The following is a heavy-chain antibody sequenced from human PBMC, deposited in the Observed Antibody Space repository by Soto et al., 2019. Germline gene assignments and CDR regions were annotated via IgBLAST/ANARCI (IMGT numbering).Heavy chain of an antibody. D-gene: IGHD2-15*01. CDR2: IIPILGIA. CDR1: GGTFSSYT. J-gene: IGHJ4*02. Sequence: QVQLVQSGAEVKKPGSSVKVSCKASGGTFSSYTISWVRQAPGQGLEWMGRIIPILGIANYAQKFQGRVKITADKSTSTAYMELSSLRSEDTAVYYCASKLGYCSGGSCPSGWGWGQGPLVTVSS. CDR3: ASKLGYCSGGSCPSGWG. V-gene: IGHV1-69*02.